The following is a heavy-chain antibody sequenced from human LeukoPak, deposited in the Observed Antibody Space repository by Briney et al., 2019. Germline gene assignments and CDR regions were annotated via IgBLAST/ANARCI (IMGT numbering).Heavy chain of an antibody. D-gene: IGHD3-22*01. CDR2: INPNSGGT. CDR1: GYTFTGYN. Sequence: ASVKVSCKASGYTFTGYNIHWVRQAPGQGLEWMGWINPNSGGTNYAQKFQGRVTMTRDTSITTAYMALSRLRSDDTAVYYCARDERYDSSGYPFDYWGQGTLVTVSS. V-gene: IGHV1-2*02. J-gene: IGHJ4*02. CDR3: ARDERYDSSGYPFDY.